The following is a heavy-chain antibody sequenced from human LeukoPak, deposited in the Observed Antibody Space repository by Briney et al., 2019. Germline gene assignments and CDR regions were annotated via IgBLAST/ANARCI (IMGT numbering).Heavy chain of an antibody. D-gene: IGHD6-13*01. CDR1: GFTFSSYA. J-gene: IGHJ4*02. CDR3: AKSRVATGTFYFDY. V-gene: IGHV3-30-3*02. Sequence: GRSLRLSCAASGFTFSSYAMHWVRQAPGKGLEWVAVISYDGSNKYYADSVKGRFTISRDDSKSTLYLLMNSLRVEDTAVYYCAKSRVATGTFYFDYWGQGTLVTVSS. CDR2: ISYDGSNK.